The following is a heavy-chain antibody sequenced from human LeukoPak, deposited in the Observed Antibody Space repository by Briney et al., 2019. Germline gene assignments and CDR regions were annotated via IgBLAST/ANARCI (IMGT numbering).Heavy chain of an antibody. Sequence: SETLSLTCSVSGGPFSSSPYNCGWIRQPPGKGLEWIGSIYYIGSTYYNPSLKSRVTLSVDTSKNQFSLKLSSVTAADTAVYYCAMTDGGDLDPWGQGTLVTVSS. D-gene: IGHD2-21*02. J-gene: IGHJ5*02. CDR2: IYYIGST. V-gene: IGHV4-39*01. CDR3: AMTDGGDLDP. CDR1: GGPFSSSPYN.